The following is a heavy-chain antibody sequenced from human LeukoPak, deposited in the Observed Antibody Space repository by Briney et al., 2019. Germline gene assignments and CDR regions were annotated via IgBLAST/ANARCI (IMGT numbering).Heavy chain of an antibody. J-gene: IGHJ6*02. CDR1: GFTFSSYA. CDR2: ISGSGGST. CDR3: AKDSTIFGVVTHLDV. Sequence: GGPLRLSCAASGFTFSSYAMSWVRQAPGKGLEWVSAISGSGGSTYYADSVKGRFTISRDNSKNTLYLQMNSLRAEDTAVYYCAKDSTIFGVVTHLDVWGQGTTVTVSS. D-gene: IGHD3-3*01. V-gene: IGHV3-23*01.